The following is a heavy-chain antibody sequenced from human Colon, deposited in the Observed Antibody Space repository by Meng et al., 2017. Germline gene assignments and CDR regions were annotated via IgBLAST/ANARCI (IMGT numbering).Heavy chain of an antibody. CDR1: GGSISSYDW. D-gene: IGHD6-19*01. CDR2: IDLGGTP. J-gene: IGHJ4*02. V-gene: IGHV4-4*02. Sequence: PLQRCAPRLVAPSGTPASPLAVSGGSISSYDWSSWVRQPPGKGLEWIGQIDLGGTPSYNPSLESRVIMSLDKSKNQLSLRLTSVAAADTAVYYCARHGGWHFDYWGQGALVTVSS. CDR3: ARHGGWHFDY.